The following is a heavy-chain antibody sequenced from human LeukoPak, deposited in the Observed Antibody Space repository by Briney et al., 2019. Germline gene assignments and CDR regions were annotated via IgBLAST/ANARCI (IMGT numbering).Heavy chain of an antibody. CDR1: GGSFSGYY. CDR3: ARERIMITFGGVIVKYYFDY. V-gene: IGHV4-34*01. J-gene: IGHJ4*02. Sequence: SETLSLTCAVYGGSFSGYYWSWIRQPPGKGLEWIGEINHSGSTNYNPSLKSRVTISVDTSKNQFSLKLGSVTAADTAVYYCARERIMITFGGVIVKYYFDYWGQGTLVTVSS. D-gene: IGHD3-16*02. CDR2: INHSGST.